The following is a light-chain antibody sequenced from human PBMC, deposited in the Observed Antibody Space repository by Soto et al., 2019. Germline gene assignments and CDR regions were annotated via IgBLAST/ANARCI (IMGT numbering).Light chain of an antibody. V-gene: IGLV2-14*01. CDR2: EVR. Sequence: QSALAQPASVSGSPGQSITISCTGTSSDVGAYNYVSWYQQHPGKAPKLMIYEVRGRPSGVSNRFSGSKSGNTASLTISGLPPEDEGDYFCSSYGSTSARYVFGTGTKLTVL. J-gene: IGLJ1*01. CDR1: SSDVGAYNY. CDR3: SSYGSTSARYV.